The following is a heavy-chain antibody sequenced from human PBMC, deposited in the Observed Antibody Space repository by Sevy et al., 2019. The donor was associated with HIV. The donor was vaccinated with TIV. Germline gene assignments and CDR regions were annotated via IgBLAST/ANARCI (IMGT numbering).Heavy chain of an antibody. CDR1: GFTFSSYG. CDR3: AKDEGYDFWSGYLGYYYYGMDV. J-gene: IGHJ6*02. D-gene: IGHD3-3*01. Sequence: GGSLRLSCAASGFTFSSYGMHWVRQAPGKGLEWVAFIRYDGSNKYYADSVKGRFTISRDNSKNTLYLQMNSLGAEDTAVYYCAKDEGYDFWSGYLGYYYYGMDVWGQGTTVTVSS. CDR2: IRYDGSNK. V-gene: IGHV3-30*02.